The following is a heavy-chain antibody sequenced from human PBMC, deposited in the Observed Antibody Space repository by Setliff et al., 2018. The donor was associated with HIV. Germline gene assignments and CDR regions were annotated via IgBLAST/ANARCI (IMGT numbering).Heavy chain of an antibody. CDR1: GGSFSVYY. J-gene: IGHJ6*03. D-gene: IGHD2-8*01. V-gene: IGHV4-34*01. Sequence: SETLSLTCAVSGGSFSVYYWRWIRQPPGKGLEWIGEINHSGRTNYNPSLKSRITISVDTSKDQFSLNLSSVTAADTAVYYCARGARLLTGYADRWDYYYMRIWGKGTTVTVSS. CDR3: ARGARLLTGYADRWDYYYMRI. CDR2: INHSGRT.